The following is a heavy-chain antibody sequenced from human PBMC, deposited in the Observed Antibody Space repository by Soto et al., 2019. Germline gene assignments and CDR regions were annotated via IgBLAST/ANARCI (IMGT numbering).Heavy chain of an antibody. Sequence: GGSLRLSCAASGFTFSSYSMNWVRQAPGKGLERVSYISSSSSTIYYADSVKGRFTTSRDNAKNSLYLQMNSLRDEDTAVYYCARGGDSHSYYDILTGYCPGYLDCWGQGTLVIVAS. J-gene: IGHJ4*02. D-gene: IGHD3-9*01. V-gene: IGHV3-48*02. CDR1: GFTFSSYS. CDR3: ARGGDSHSYYDILTGYCPGYLDC. CDR2: ISSSSSTI.